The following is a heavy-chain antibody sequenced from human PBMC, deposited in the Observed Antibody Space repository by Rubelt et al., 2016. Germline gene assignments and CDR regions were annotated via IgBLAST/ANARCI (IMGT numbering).Heavy chain of an antibody. D-gene: IGHD5-18*01. CDR3: ARGTYTAMVTVPFDY. J-gene: IGHJ4*02. Sequence: QLQLQESGPGLVKPSETLSLTCTVSGGSISSSSYYWGWIRQPPGKGLEWIGSIYYSGSTYYNPSLKSRVTISVDTSKTPFSLKLSSVTAADTAVYYCARGTYTAMVTVPFDYWGQGTLVTVSS. CDR1: GGSISSSSYY. CDR2: IYYSGST. V-gene: IGHV4-39*07.